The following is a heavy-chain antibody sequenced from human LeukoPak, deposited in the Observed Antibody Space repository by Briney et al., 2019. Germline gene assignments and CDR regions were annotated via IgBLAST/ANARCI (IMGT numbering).Heavy chain of an antibody. CDR2: ISWNSGSI. V-gene: IGHV3-9*01. CDR3: ARVVYSGYDQQWLAWTTDPYYFDY. J-gene: IGHJ4*02. Sequence: GGSLRLSCAASGFTFDDYAMHWVRQAPGKGLEWVSGISWNSGSIGYADSVKGRFTISRDNAKNSLYLQMNSLRAEDTAVYYCARVVYSGYDQQWLAWTTDPYYFDYWGQGTLVTVSS. CDR1: GFTFDDYA. D-gene: IGHD5-12*01.